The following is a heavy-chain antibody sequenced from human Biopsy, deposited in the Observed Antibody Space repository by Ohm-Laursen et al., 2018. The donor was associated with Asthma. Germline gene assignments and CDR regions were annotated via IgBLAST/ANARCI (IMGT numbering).Heavy chain of an antibody. Sequence: SFRLSCAAFGFSFSNFAIHWVRQAPGKGLEWVGVISKDASTQDYADSVKGRFTMARDNPKNTLDLQMNSLREEDTAVYYCVRDGTDDAFDIWGQGTVVSVSS. CDR1: GFSFSNFA. J-gene: IGHJ3*02. CDR3: VRDGTDDAFDI. V-gene: IGHV3-30*06. D-gene: IGHD1-1*01. CDR2: ISKDASTQ.